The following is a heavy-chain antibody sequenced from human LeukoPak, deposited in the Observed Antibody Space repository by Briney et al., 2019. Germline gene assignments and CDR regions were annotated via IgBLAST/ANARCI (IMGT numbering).Heavy chain of an antibody. V-gene: IGHV4-59*08. CDR1: GGSFTYYY. D-gene: IGHD4-17*01. CDR3: ARQGLRGTTFDI. Sequence: SETLSLTCALYGGSFTYYYWAWIRQTPGKGLEWIGYIYYSGSTNYNPSLKSRVTISVDTSKNQFSLKLSSVTAADTAVYYCARQGLRGTTFDIWGQGTMVTVSS. J-gene: IGHJ3*02. CDR2: IYYSGST.